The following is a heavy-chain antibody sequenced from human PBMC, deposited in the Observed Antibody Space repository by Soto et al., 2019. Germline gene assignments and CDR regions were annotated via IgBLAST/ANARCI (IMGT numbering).Heavy chain of an antibody. D-gene: IGHD2-15*01. J-gene: IGHJ4*02. CDR2: ISGLSSYI. CDR3: SRDQHSGIDY. Sequence: PGGSLRLSCAASGFTFSRYGMNWVRQAPGKGLELVSSISGLSSYIYYADSVKGRFTVSRDNAKNSLYLQMNSLRDEDTAVYYCSRDQHSGIDYWGQGTLVTVSS. CDR1: GFTFSRYG. V-gene: IGHV3-21*06.